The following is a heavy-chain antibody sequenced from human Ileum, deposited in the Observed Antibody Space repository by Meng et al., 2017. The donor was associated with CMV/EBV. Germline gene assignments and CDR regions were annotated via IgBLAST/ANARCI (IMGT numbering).Heavy chain of an antibody. J-gene: IGHJ4*02. CDR3: ARGGIFRGLDY. D-gene: IGHD3-10*01. CDR1: GDSIDSGDYS. V-gene: IGHV4-30-4*08. CDR2: IYYNGNA. Sequence: QGHLQEYGQGLVNPSTTQSLTCSFPGDSIDSGDYSWNWVRQPPGKGLEWIGYIYYNGNAYYNPSLKSQVTISVDTSKNQFSLRLKSVTAADSAVYFCARGGIFRGLDYWGQGTLVTVSS.